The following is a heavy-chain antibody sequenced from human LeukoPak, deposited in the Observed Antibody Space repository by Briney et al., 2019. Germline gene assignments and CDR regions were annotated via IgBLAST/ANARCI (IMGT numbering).Heavy chain of an antibody. CDR1: GLLLSDQY. D-gene: IGHD3-10*01. J-gene: IGHJ6*02. V-gene: IGHV3-11*05. CDR3: ARDANMVRPAYGFDV. Sequence: GGSLRLSCAASGLLLSDQYMYWIRQAPGKGLEWVSFIRSSSGYTNYAASVRGRFTMSRDNAENSLYLHMNSLRADDTAVYYCARDANMVRPAYGFDVWGQGTTVTVSS. CDR2: IRSSSGYT.